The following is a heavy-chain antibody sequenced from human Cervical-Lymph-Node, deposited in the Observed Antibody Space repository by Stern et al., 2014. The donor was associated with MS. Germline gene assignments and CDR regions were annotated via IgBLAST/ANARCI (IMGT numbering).Heavy chain of an antibody. Sequence: VQLVESGGGVVQPGRSLRLSCAASGFTFSSYAMHWVRPAPGKGLEWVAVISYGGSNKYYADSVKGRFTISRDNSKNTLYLQMNSLRAEDTAVYYCARGLGYYDSSGYDAFDIWGQGTMVTVSS. CDR2: ISYGGSNK. CDR3: ARGLGYYDSSGYDAFDI. D-gene: IGHD3-22*01. J-gene: IGHJ3*02. CDR1: GFTFSSYA. V-gene: IGHV3-30-3*01.